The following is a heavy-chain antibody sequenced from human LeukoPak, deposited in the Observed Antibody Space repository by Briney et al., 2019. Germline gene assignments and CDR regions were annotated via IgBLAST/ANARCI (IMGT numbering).Heavy chain of an antibody. CDR3: ARESGILAGYYNVIALDY. D-gene: IGHD3-9*01. CDR2: IGAYSGNT. CDR1: GYTFTSYG. V-gene: IGHV1-18*01. J-gene: IGHJ4*02. Sequence: GASVKVSCKASGYTFTSYGISWVRQAPGQGLEWMGWIGAYSGNTNYAQTLQGRVTMTTDRSTSTDYMELRSLKSEETGVYYCARESGILAGYYNVIALDYWRQGTLVTVSS.